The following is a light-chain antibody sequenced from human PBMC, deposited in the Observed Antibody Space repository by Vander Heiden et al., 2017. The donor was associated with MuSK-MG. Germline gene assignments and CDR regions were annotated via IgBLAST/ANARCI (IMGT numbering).Light chain of an antibody. Sequence: DIQMTQSPSTLSASVGDRVTITCRASQSISSWLAWYQQKPGKAPKLLIYDASSLESGVPSRLSGSGSGTEFTLTMSSLQTDDFATYYCQQDNSYWTFGQGTKVEIK. CDR1: QSISSW. CDR2: DAS. J-gene: IGKJ1*01. CDR3: QQDNSYWT. V-gene: IGKV1-5*01.